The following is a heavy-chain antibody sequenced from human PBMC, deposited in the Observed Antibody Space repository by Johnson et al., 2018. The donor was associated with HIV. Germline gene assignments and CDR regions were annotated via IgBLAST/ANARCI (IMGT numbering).Heavy chain of an antibody. CDR3: ARPEWELDGFDI. CDR2: ISYDGSYK. CDR1: GFTFSSYA. V-gene: IGHV3-30-3*01. D-gene: IGHD1-26*01. Sequence: QMQLVESGGGVVQPGRSLRLSCAASGFTFSSYAMHWVRQAPGKGLEWVAVISYDGSYKYYADSVKGRFTISRDNAKNSLYLQMNSLRAEDTAVYYCARPEWELDGFDIWGQGTMVTVSS. J-gene: IGHJ3*02.